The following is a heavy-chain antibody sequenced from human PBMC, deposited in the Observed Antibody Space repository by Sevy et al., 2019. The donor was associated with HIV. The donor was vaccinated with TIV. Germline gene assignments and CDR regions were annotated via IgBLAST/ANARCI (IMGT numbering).Heavy chain of an antibody. J-gene: IGHJ6*02. Sequence: ASVKVSCKASGYTFTSYDINWVRQATGQGLEWMGWMNPKSGNTGYAQKFQGRVTMTRNTSISTAYMELSSLRSEDTAVYYSARVLGYCSSTSCYINGMDVWGQGTTVTVSS. V-gene: IGHV1-8*01. CDR1: GYTFTSYD. CDR3: ARVLGYCSSTSCYINGMDV. CDR2: MNPKSGNT. D-gene: IGHD2-2*02.